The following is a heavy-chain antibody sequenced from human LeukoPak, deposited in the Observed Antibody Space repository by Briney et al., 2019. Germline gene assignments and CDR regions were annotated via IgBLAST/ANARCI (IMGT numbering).Heavy chain of an antibody. D-gene: IGHD3-22*01. CDR1: GGSISSGDYY. V-gene: IGHV4-30-4*01. CDR3: ARAKTHYYDNSAYVSAFDY. Sequence: SETLSLTCTVSGGSISSGDYYWSWIRQPPGKGLEWIGYIYYSGSTYYNPSLKSRVTISVDTSKNRFSLKLSSVTAADTAVYYCARAKTHYYDNSAYVSAFDYWGQGTLVTVSS. J-gene: IGHJ4*02. CDR2: IYYSGST.